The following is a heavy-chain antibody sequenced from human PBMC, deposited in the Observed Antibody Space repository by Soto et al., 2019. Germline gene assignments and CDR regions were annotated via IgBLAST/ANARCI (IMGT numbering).Heavy chain of an antibody. CDR2: IIPIFGTA. V-gene: IGHV1-69*06. CDR3: ARGKGYSSGWDYYYYGMDV. CDR1: GGTFSSYA. D-gene: IGHD6-19*01. J-gene: IGHJ6*02. Sequence: GASVKVSCKASGGTFSSYAISWVRQAPGQGLEWMGGIIPIFGTANYAQKFQGRVTITADKSTSTAYMELSSLRSEDTAVYYCARGKGYSSGWDYYYYGMDVWGQGTTVTVSS.